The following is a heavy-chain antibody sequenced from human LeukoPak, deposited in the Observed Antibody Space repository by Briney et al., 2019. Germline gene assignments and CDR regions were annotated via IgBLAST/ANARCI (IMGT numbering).Heavy chain of an antibody. CDR2: ISNISTT. CDR3: ARSYSSSDHYYYYGMDV. Sequence: SETLSLTCTVSGGSISSYYWNWIRQPPGKGLEWIGYISNISTTDYNPSLKSRVTISLDTSKNRFSLKLSSVTAADTAMYYCARSYSSSDHYYYYGMDVWGQGTTVTVSS. V-gene: IGHV4-59*08. J-gene: IGHJ6*02. CDR1: GGSISSYY. D-gene: IGHD6-13*01.